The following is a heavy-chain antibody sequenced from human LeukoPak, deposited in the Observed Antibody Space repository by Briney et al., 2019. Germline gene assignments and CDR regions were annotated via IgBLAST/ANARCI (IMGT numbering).Heavy chain of an antibody. CDR1: GFTFSRSG. Sequence: GGSLRLSCAASGFTFSRSGMHWVRQAPGKGLEWVSVIWYYGSHEDYADSVKGRFTISRDNSKNTLFMQMNSLRAEDTAVYYCARDQSSYGMDVWGQGTTVTVSS. CDR2: IWYYGSHE. J-gene: IGHJ6*02. V-gene: IGHV3-33*01. CDR3: ARDQSSYGMDV. D-gene: IGHD3-16*02.